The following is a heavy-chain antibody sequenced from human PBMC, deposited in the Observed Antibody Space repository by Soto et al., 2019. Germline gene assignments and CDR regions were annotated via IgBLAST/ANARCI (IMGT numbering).Heavy chain of an antibody. CDR2: IIPIFGTA. D-gene: IGHD3-22*01. Sequence: QVQLVQSGAEVKKPGSSVKVSCKASGGTFSSYAISWVRQAPGQGLEWMGGIIPIFGTANYAQKFQGRVTITADESTSTAYMELSSLRSEDTAVYYCASGVYYHSSGYPPYWYFDLWGRGTLVTVSS. CDR3: ASGVYYHSSGYPPYWYFDL. CDR1: GGTFSSYA. J-gene: IGHJ2*01. V-gene: IGHV1-69*01.